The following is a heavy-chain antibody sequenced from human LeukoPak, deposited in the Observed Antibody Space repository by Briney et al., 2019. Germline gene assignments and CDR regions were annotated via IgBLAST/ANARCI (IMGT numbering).Heavy chain of an antibody. V-gene: IGHV3-21*04. J-gene: IGHJ4*02. D-gene: IGHD3-16*02. Sequence: GGSLRLSCAASGFTFSSYSMNWVRQAPGKGLEWVSSISSSSSYIYYADSVKGRFTISRDNSKNTLYLQMNSLRAEDTAVYYCAKQEGDMITFGGVIVIVPYYFDYWGQGTLVTVSS. CDR2: ISSSSSYI. CDR3: AKQEGDMITFGGVIVIVPYYFDY. CDR1: GFTFSSYS.